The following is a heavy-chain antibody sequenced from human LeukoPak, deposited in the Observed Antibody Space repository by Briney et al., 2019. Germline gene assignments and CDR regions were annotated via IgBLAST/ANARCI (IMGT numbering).Heavy chain of an antibody. CDR3: ATEGGWQPTDYGDHVY. D-gene: IGHD4-17*01. V-gene: IGHV1-2*02. CDR2: INPNSGGT. J-gene: IGHJ4*02. Sequence: ASVKVSCKASGYTFSGYYMHWVRQAPGQGLEWMGWINPNSGGTNYAQKFQGRVTMTTDTSTSTAYMELRSLRSDDTALYYCATEGGWQPTDYGDHVYWGQGTLVTVSS. CDR1: GYTFSGYY.